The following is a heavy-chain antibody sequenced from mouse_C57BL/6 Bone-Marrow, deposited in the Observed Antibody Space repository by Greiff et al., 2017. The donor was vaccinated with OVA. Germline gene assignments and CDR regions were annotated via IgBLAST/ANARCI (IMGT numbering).Heavy chain of an antibody. V-gene: IGHV1-81*01. CDR2: IYPRSGNT. CDR3: ARAGHWYFDV. CDR1: GYTFTSYG. D-gene: IGHD3-1*01. J-gene: IGHJ1*03. Sequence: VQLQQSGAELARPGASVKLSCKASGYTFTSYGISWVKQRTGQGLEWIGEIYPRSGNTYYNEKFKGKATLTADKSSSTAYMELRSLTSEDYAVYFCARAGHWYFDVWGTGTTVTVSS.